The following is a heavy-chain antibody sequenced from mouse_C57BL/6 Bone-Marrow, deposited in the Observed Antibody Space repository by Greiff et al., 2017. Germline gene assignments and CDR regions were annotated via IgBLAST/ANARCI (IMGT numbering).Heavy chain of an antibody. D-gene: IGHD1-1*01. CDR1: GFTFSSYT. J-gene: IGHJ1*03. CDR3: SRQVTTVLATKYFDV. V-gene: IGHV5-9*01. CDR2: ISGGGGNT. Sequence: EVHLVESGGGLVKPGGSLKLSCAASGFTFSSYTMSWVRQTPEKRLQWVAAISGGGGNTYYPASVKGRFTISRDNDKNILYLQMSSLRSEDTALYYCSRQVTTVLATKYFDVGGTGTTVTVSS.